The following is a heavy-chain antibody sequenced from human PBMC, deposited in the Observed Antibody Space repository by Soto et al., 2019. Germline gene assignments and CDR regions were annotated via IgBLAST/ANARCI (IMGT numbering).Heavy chain of an antibody. V-gene: IGHV1-46*01. J-gene: IGHJ4*02. CDR2: INPSGDST. Sequence: SGRVDCRASGYPDISSYIDWVRQAPGQGLEWMGVINPSGDSTSYAQKFQGRVTMTRDTSTSTLFMELSSLRSEDTAVYFCARDCEFGYWGQRNQVTVS. CDR1: GYPDISSY. CDR3: ARDCEFGY.